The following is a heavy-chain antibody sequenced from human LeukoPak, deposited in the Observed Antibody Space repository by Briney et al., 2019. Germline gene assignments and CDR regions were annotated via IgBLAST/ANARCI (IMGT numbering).Heavy chain of an antibody. J-gene: IGHJ4*02. CDR3: ARGPLSIAAAATALLTNHFDY. Sequence: KASETLSLTCTVSGGSISSYYWSWIRQPPGKGLEWIGYIYYSGSTNYNSSLKSRVTISVDTSKNQFSLKLSSVTAADTAVYYCARGPLSIAAAATALLTNHFDYWGQGTLVTVSS. CDR1: GGSISSYY. D-gene: IGHD6-13*01. V-gene: IGHV4-59*12. CDR2: IYYSGST.